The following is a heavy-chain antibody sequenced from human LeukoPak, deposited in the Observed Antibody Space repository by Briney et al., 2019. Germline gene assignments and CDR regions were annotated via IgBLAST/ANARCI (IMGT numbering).Heavy chain of an antibody. Sequence: SETLSLTCAVYGGSFSGYYWSWIRQPPGKGLEWIGEINHSGSTNYNPSLKSRVTISVDTSKNQFSLKLSSVTAADTAVYHCARGLPAVRSGYGMDVWGQGTTVTVSS. CDR1: GGSFSGYY. CDR3: ARGLPAVRSGYGMDV. V-gene: IGHV4-34*01. J-gene: IGHJ6*02. D-gene: IGHD2-2*01. CDR2: INHSGST.